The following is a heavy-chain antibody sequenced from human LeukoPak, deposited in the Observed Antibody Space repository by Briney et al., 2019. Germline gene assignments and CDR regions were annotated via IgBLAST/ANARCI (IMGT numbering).Heavy chain of an antibody. CDR3: AILVHNWFDP. Sequence: ASVKVSCKASGGTFSSYAISWVRQAPGQGLEWMGGIIPIFGTANYAQKFQGRVTITTDESTSTAYMELSSLRSEDTAVYYCAILVHNWFDPWGQGTLVTVSS. CDR1: GGTFSSYA. V-gene: IGHV1-69*05. CDR2: IIPIFGTA. J-gene: IGHJ5*02. D-gene: IGHD2-8*02.